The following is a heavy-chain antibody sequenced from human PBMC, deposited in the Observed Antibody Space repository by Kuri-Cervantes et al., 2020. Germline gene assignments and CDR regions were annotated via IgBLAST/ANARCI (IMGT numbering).Heavy chain of an antibody. J-gene: IGHJ6*03. CDR2: SNAGNGNT. V-gene: IGHV1-3*02. CDR1: GYTFTRYA. Sequence: ASVKVSCKASGYTFTRYAMYWVRQAPGQRLEWMGWSNAGNGNTKYSQEFQGRVTITRDTSASTAYMELSSLRSEDTAVYYCASSVLRYFDWSKSYYYMDVWGKGTTVTVSS. D-gene: IGHD3-9*01. CDR3: ASSVLRYFDWSKSYYYMDV.